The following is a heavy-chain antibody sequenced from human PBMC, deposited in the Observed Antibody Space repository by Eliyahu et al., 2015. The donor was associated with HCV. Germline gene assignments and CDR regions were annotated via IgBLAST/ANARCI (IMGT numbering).Heavy chain of an antibody. CDR3: ANGGPMSTLRYNWFNP. Sequence: EVHLVESGGGVVQPGGSLRLSCAASGFTFGDFAMHWVRQAPGKGLEWVSLISGDGYTTYYADSVKGRFTVSRDNSKNSLYLQMSSLRTEDTAVYYCANGGPMSTLRYNWFNPWGQGTLVTVSS. CDR2: ISGDGYTT. D-gene: IGHD2-2*01. V-gene: IGHV3-43*02. CDR1: GFTFGDFA. J-gene: IGHJ5*02.